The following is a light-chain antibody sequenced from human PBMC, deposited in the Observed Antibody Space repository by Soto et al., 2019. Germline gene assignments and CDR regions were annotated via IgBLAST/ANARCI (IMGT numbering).Light chain of an antibody. Sequence: EIVLTQSPGTLSLSPGERATLSCRASQSVSSSYLAWYQQKPAQAPRLLIYVASSRATGIPDRFSGSGSGTDFTLTISRLEPEDFAVYYCQQYGSLPWTFGQGTKVEIK. J-gene: IGKJ1*01. CDR3: QQYGSLPWT. V-gene: IGKV3-20*01. CDR1: QSVSSSY. CDR2: VAS.